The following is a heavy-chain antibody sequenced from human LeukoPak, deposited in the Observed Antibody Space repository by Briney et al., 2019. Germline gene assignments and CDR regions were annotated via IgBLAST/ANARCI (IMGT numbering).Heavy chain of an antibody. J-gene: IGHJ4*02. Sequence: GGSLRLSCAASGFSFNDHAMSWVRQAPGKGLEWVSGINGNGASTYYSDSVKGRFTISRDISKNTVYLRMSSLRADDTATYYCAKDQTYSYYYLDSWGQGALVTVSS. V-gene: IGHV3-23*01. CDR3: AKDQTYSYYYLDS. CDR2: INGNGAST. D-gene: IGHD5-18*01. CDR1: GFSFNDHA.